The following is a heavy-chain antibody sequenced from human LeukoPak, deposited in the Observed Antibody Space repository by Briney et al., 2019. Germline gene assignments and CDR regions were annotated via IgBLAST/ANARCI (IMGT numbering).Heavy chain of an antibody. V-gene: IGHV4-39*07. J-gene: IGHJ4*02. Sequence: PSETLSLTCTVSGGSISSSSYYWGWIRQPPGKGLEWIGSIYYSGSTYYNPSLKSRVTISLDTSKNQFSLKLSSVTAADTAIYYCARVQWSNPLRYFDYWGLGTLVTVSS. CDR2: IYYSGST. D-gene: IGHD2-15*01. CDR3: ARVQWSNPLRYFDY. CDR1: GGSISSSSYY.